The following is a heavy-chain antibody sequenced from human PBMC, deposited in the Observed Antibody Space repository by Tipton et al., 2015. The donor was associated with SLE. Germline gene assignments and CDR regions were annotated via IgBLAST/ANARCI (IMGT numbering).Heavy chain of an antibody. D-gene: IGHD3-10*01. Sequence: GSLRLSCAASGFTFSSYEMNWVRQAPGKGLEWVSYISSSGSTIYYADSVKGRFTISRDNSKNTLYLQMNSLRAEDTAVYYCARGIITMVRGVIPDNFQHWGQDTLVTLSS. V-gene: IGHV3-48*03. J-gene: IGHJ1*01. CDR2: ISSSGSTI. CDR3: ARGIITMVRGVIPDNFQH. CDR1: GFTFSSYE.